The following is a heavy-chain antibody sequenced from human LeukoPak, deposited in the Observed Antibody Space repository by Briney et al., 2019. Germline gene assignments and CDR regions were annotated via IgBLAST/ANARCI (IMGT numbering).Heavy chain of an antibody. Sequence: ASVKVSCKASGFTFTNNAMHWVRQAPGQRLEWMGCINAGNGNTKYSQKFQGRVTITRDTSASTAYMELSSLRSEDTAVYYCARAPSPHDYSNYAMDYYYYYMDVWGKGTTVTVSS. CDR3: ARAPSPHDYSNYAMDYYYYYMDV. J-gene: IGHJ6*03. CDR2: INAGNGNT. D-gene: IGHD4-11*01. CDR1: GFTFTNNA. V-gene: IGHV1-3*01.